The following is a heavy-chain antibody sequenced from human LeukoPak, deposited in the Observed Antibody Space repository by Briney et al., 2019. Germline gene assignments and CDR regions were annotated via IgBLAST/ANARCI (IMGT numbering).Heavy chain of an antibody. CDR1: GFTFSAYW. J-gene: IGHJ4*02. CDR3: AREMAHYFDSRGYSF. Sequence: GGSLRLSCAASGFTFSAYWMHWVRQAPGKGLVWVARIINDGRKTNYAYSVKGRFTISRDNAKNSLYLQMNSLRDEDTAVYYCAREMAHYFDSRGYSFWGQGTLVPVSS. CDR2: IINDGRKT. D-gene: IGHD3-22*01. V-gene: IGHV3-74*01.